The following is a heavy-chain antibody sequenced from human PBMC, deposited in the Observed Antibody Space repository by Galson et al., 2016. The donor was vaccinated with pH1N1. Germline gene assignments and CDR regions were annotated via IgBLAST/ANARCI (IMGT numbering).Heavy chain of an antibody. Sequence: SLRLSCAVSEVIFTSDALSWVRQAPGKGLEWVASISNGGDRIFYADSVKGRFTISRDTSKSTLYLQMNSLRGEDTALYYCARDGWSDVDSAIVIGDHFDDWGQGTLVTVSP. CDR3: ARDGWSDVDSAIVIGDHFDD. CDR1: EVIFTSDA. J-gene: IGHJ4*02. D-gene: IGHD5-18*01. CDR2: ISNGGDRI. V-gene: IGHV3-23*01.